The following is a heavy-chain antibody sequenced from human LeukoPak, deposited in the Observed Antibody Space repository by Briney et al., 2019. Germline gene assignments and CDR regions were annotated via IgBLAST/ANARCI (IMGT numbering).Heavy chain of an antibody. V-gene: IGHV1-46*01. CDR3: ASGEYCSSTSCSPRIDAFDI. D-gene: IGHD2-2*01. CDR1: GYTFTGYY. J-gene: IGHJ3*02. CDR2: INPSSGST. Sequence: ASVKVSCKASGYTFTGYYMHWVRQAPGQGLEWMGIINPSSGSTSYAQKFQGRVTMTRDTSTSTVYMELSSLRSEDTAVYYCASGEYCSSTSCSPRIDAFDIWGQGTMVTVSS.